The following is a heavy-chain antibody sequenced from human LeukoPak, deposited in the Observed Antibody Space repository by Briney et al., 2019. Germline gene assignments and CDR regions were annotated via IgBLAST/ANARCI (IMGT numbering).Heavy chain of an antibody. J-gene: IGHJ4*02. CDR1: GFTFSSYA. Sequence: GGSLRLSCAASGFTFSSYAMSWVRQAPGKGLEWVSVIIGSGSSTYYADSVKGRFTISRDNSKNTLYLQMNSLRAEDTAIYYCAKEGSMAGTGYFDCWGQGTLVTVSS. CDR3: AKEGSMAGTGYFDC. D-gene: IGHD6-19*01. V-gene: IGHV3-23*01. CDR2: IIGSGSST.